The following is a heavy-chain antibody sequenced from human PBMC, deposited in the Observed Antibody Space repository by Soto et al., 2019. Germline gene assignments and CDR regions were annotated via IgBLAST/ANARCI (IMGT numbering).Heavy chain of an antibody. CDR1: GYSFTSYW. CDR2: IYPGDSDT. J-gene: IGHJ5*02. V-gene: IGHV5-51*01. D-gene: IGHD3-3*01. Sequence: GQSLKISCKGSGYSFTSYWIGWVRQMPGKGLEWMGIIYPGDSDTRYSPSFQGQVTISADKSISTAYLQWSSLKASDTAMYYCARGALFGVVMGLKHWFDPWAQGPLVTVSS. CDR3: ARGALFGVVMGLKHWFDP.